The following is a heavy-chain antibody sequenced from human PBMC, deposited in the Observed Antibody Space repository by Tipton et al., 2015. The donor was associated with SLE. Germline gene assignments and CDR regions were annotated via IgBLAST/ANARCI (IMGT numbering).Heavy chain of an antibody. CDR2: IYYSGST. CDR3: ARALGPNGDS. Sequence: TLSLTCTVSGGSISSYYWSWIRQPPGKGLEWIGYIYYSGSTNYNPSLKSRVTISVDTSKNQFSLKLSSVTPADTAVYYCARALGPNGDSWGQGTLVSVSP. J-gene: IGHJ4*02. D-gene: IGHD7-27*01. V-gene: IGHV4-59*01. CDR1: GGSISSYY.